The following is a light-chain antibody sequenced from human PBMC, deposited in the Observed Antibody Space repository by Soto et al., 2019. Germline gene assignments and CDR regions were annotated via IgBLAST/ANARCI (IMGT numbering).Light chain of an antibody. CDR3: SSHASRNAEV. CDR2: DVT. Sequence: QSALTQPASVSGSPGQSITISCTGTSNDVGGYNYVSWYQHHPGKAPKLIICDVTDRPSGISYRFSASKSGNTASLTISGLQAEDEAYYYGSSHASRNAEVFGTGTKVTVL. J-gene: IGLJ1*01. CDR1: SNDVGGYNY. V-gene: IGLV2-14*03.